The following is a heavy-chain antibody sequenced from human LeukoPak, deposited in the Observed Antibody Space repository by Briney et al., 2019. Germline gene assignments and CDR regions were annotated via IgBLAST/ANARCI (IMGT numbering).Heavy chain of an antibody. Sequence: PSQTLSLTCTVSGGSISSGGYYWSWIRQPPGKGLEWIGYIYHSGSTYYNPSLKSRVTISVDTSKNQFSLKLSSVTAADTAVYYCARDHLRYVRSRSYYGMDVWGQGTTVTVSS. J-gene: IGHJ6*02. CDR2: IYHSGST. CDR1: GGSISSGGYY. D-gene: IGHD4-17*01. CDR3: ARDHLRYVRSRSYYGMDV. V-gene: IGHV4-30-2*05.